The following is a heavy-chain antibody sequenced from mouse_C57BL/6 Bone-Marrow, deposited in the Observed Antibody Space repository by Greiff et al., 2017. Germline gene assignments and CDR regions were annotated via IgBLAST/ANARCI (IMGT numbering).Heavy chain of an antibody. CDR2: IDPEIGDT. Sequence: VQLQQSGAELVRPGASVKLSCTASGFNIKDDYIHWVKQRPEQGLEWIGWIDPEIGDTKYASKFQGKATIPADTSSNTAYLQLSSLTSEDTAVYYCSSFDGNYFDFWGQGTPLTVAS. J-gene: IGHJ2*01. D-gene: IGHD2-3*01. V-gene: IGHV14-4*01. CDR3: SSFDGNYFDF. CDR1: GFNIKDDY.